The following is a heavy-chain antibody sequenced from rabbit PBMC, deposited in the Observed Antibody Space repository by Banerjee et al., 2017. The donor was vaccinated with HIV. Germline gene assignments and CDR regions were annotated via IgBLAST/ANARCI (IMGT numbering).Heavy chain of an antibody. CDR2: IYGGSSGST. V-gene: IGHV1S45*01. CDR1: GFSFSSSYY. CDR3: ARGDYAGSRYYSL. Sequence: QEQLEESGGDLVKPEGSLTLTCTASGFSFSSSYYMCWVRQAPGKGLEWIACIYGGSSGSTYYASWAKGRFTISKTSSTTVTLQMTSLTAADTATYFCARGDYAGSRYYSLWGPGTLVTVS. J-gene: IGHJ4*01. D-gene: IGHD8-1*01.